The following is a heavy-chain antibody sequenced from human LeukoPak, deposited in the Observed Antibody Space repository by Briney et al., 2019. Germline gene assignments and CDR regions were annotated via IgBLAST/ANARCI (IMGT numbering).Heavy chain of an antibody. J-gene: IGHJ4*02. Sequence: GGSLRLSCTASGFTFSNYWMHWVRQTPGKGLVWVSRLHTDGSATFYADSVKGRFTISRDNSKNTLYLQMNSLRAEDTAVYYCAKEGGMIVVVIPPPFDYWGQGTLVTVSS. CDR1: GFTFSNYW. CDR3: AKEGGMIVVVIPPPFDY. CDR2: LHTDGSAT. V-gene: IGHV3-74*01. D-gene: IGHD3-22*01.